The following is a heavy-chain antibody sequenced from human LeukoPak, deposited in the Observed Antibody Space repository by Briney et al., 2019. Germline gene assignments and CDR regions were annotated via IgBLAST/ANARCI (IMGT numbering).Heavy chain of an antibody. CDR2: ISYDGSNK. CDR1: GFTFSSYG. CDR3: AKDHSSGWNWGYYFDY. D-gene: IGHD6-19*01. Sequence: GGSLRLSCAASGFTFSSYGMHWVRQAPGKGLEWVAVISYDGSNKYYADSAKGRFTISRDNSKNTLYLQMNSLRAEDTAVYYCAKDHSSGWNWGYYFDYWGQGTLVTVSS. J-gene: IGHJ4*02. V-gene: IGHV3-30*18.